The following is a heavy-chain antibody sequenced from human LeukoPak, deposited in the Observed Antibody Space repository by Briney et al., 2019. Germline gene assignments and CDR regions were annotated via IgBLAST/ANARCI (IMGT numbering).Heavy chain of an antibody. CDR1: GGSVSSGSYY. CDR2: IYYSGST. Sequence: SETLSLTCTVSGGSVSSGSYYWSWIRQPPGKGLEWIGYIYYSGSTNYNPSLRSRVTISVDTSKNQFSLKLSSVTAADTAVYYCARGWRLLGGYSYGYFDYWGQGTLVTVSS. V-gene: IGHV4-61*01. CDR3: ARGWRLLGGYSYGYFDY. D-gene: IGHD5-18*01. J-gene: IGHJ4*02.